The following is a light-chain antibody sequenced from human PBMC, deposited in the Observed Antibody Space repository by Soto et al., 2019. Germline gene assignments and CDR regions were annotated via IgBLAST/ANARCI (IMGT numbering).Light chain of an antibody. V-gene: IGKV3-15*01. J-gene: IGKJ1*01. Sequence: EILMTQSPSTLAVSPGERATLSCRASQSVSSNLAWYQQKPGQAPRLLIYGASTRATGIPARFSGSGSGTEFTLTISSLPSEDFEVYYCQQYNNSPRTFGQGTKVDIK. CDR2: GAS. CDR1: QSVSSN. CDR3: QQYNNSPRT.